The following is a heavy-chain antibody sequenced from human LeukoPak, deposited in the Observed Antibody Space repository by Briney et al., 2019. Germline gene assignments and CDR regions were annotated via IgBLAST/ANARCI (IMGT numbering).Heavy chain of an antibody. J-gene: IGHJ6*02. CDR2: IWYDGSNK. CDR1: GFTFSSYG. Sequence: GGSLRLSCAASGFTFSSYGMHWVRQAPGKGLEWVAVIWYDGSNKYYADSVKGRFTISGDNSKNTLYLQMNSLRAEDTAVYYCARERYCSSTSCSPIMDVWGQGTTVTVSS. V-gene: IGHV3-33*01. D-gene: IGHD2-2*01. CDR3: ARERYCSSTSCSPIMDV.